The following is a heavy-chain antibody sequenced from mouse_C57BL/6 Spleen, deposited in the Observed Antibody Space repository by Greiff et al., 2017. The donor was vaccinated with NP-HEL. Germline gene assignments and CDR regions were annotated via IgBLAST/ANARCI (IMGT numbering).Heavy chain of an antibody. D-gene: IGHD1-1*01. V-gene: IGHV1-64*01. J-gene: IGHJ3*01. Sequence: QVQLQQSGAELVKPGASVKLSCKASGYTFTSYWMHWVKQRPGQGLEWIGMIHPNSGSTNYNEKFKSKATLTVDKSSSTAYMQLSSLTSEDSAVYYCALYYYGSSEGWFAYWGQGTLVTVSA. CDR3: ALYYYGSSEGWFAY. CDR2: IHPNSGST. CDR1: GYTFTSYW.